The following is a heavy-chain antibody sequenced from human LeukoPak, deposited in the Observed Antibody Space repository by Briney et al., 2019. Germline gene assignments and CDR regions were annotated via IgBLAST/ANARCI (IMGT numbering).Heavy chain of an antibody. CDR2: ISGTRGTT. CDR3: ANSYFYYGSGSTY. CDR1: GFLFSSYG. D-gene: IGHD3-10*01. V-gene: IGHV3-23*01. J-gene: IGHJ4*02. Sequence: GGSLRLSCAASGFLFSSYGMSWVRQAPGKGLEWVSSISGTRGTTYYADSVKGRFTISRDDSKNTLYLQMNSLRVDDTAIYYCANSYFYYGSGSTYWGQGTLVTVSS.